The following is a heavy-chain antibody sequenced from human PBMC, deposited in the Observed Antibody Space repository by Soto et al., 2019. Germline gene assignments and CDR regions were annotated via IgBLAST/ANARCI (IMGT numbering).Heavy chain of an antibody. CDR1: GGSISNGDYY. CDR3: ARVAGGHYSTNRFDP. D-gene: IGHD3-3*01. CDR2: IYYSGST. Sequence: QVQLQESGPGLVKPSPTLSLTCTVSGGSISNGDYYWSWIRQSPVRGLEWIGYIYYSGSTSYNPPLKCRFTISVDTSRNQFSLKLSAVTAADRALYYWARVAGGHYSTNRFDPWGQATLVIVSS. V-gene: IGHV4-30-4*01. J-gene: IGHJ5*02.